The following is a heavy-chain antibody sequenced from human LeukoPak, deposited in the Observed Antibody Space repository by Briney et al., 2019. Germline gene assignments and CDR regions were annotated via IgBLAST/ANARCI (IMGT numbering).Heavy chain of an antibody. V-gene: IGHV4-39*01. D-gene: IGHD1-14*01. CDR1: GHSISSSGYC. CDR2: ICYTGNT. J-gene: IGHJ5*02. Sequence: SATLSLTCTLSGHSISSSGYCWGWLRQPPGKGLESFGLICYTGNTYYNPTLKRRAPISVDTSKNLFSLTLSSVTAAASAVYYCSRHESGIDWFGPWGQGTLDTVST. CDR3: SRHESGIDWFGP.